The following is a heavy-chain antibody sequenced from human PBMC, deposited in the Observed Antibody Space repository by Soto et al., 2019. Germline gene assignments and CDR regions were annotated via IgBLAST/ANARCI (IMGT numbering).Heavy chain of an antibody. V-gene: IGHV1-18*01. Sequence: QVPLVQSGAEVKKPGASVKVSCKASGYTFTSYGISWVRQAPGQGLEWMGWIRAYNGNTNYAQKLQGRVTMTTDTSTSTAYMELRSLRSDDTAVYYCARDIEDWGGYSHPFDYWGQGTLVTVSS. J-gene: IGHJ4*02. D-gene: IGHD2-21*01. CDR2: IRAYNGNT. CDR1: GYTFTSYG. CDR3: ARDIEDWGGYSHPFDY.